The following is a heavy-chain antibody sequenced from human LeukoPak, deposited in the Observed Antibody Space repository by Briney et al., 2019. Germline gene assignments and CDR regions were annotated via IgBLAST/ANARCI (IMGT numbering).Heavy chain of an antibody. CDR1: GGSISTSSYY. CDR2: IFYSGST. J-gene: IGHJ5*02. Sequence: SETLSLTCTVSGGSISTSSYYWGWVRQPPGKGLEWMGNIFYSGSTYYSPSLKSRVTISLDTSTNQFSLKLNSVTAADTAVYYCARGRYNSYGETGFDPRGQGTLVTVSS. V-gene: IGHV4-39*07. D-gene: IGHD5-18*01. CDR3: ARGRYNSYGETGFDP.